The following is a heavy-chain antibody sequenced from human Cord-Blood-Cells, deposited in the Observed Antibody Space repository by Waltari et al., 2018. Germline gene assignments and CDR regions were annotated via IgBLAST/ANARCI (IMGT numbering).Heavy chain of an antibody. CDR2: IYPRDSDT. CDR1: GYSFTSYW. CDR3: ARLDPAAGDPGSYYFDY. Sequence: EVQLVQSGAEVKKPGESLKISCKGSGYSFTSYWIGWVRQMPGKGLEWMGIIYPRDSDTRYSPSFQGQVTISADKSISTAYLQWSSLKASDTAMYYCARLDPAAGDPGSYYFDYWGQGTLVTVSS. D-gene: IGHD6-13*01. V-gene: IGHV5-51*03. J-gene: IGHJ4*02.